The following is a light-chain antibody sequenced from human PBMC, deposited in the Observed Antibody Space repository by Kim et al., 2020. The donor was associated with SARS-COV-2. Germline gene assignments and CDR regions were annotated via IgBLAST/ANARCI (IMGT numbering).Light chain of an antibody. J-gene: IGKJ1*01. CDR1: QTVKSAY. Sequence: SPGERATLSCRASQTVKSAYLAWFQQKPGQAPRLLIYGASRRATGIPDRFSGSVSGTDFTLTISRLEPEDFAVYYCQQSVSSPRTFGQGTKVDIK. CDR3: QQSVSSPRT. V-gene: IGKV3-20*01. CDR2: GAS.